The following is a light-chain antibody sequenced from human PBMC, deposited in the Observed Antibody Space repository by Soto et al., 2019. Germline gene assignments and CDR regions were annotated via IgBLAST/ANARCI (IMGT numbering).Light chain of an antibody. J-gene: IGLJ1*01. V-gene: IGLV2-14*01. CDR2: GVT. CDR3: SSYTGSSTRYV. CDR1: SSDVGGYNY. Sequence: QSVLTQPASVSGSPGQSITISCTGTSSDVGGYNYVSWYQQHPGKAPKLMIYGVTNRPSGVSNRFSGSKSGNTASLTISGLQAEDEADYYCSSYTGSSTRYVLGTGTKVTVL.